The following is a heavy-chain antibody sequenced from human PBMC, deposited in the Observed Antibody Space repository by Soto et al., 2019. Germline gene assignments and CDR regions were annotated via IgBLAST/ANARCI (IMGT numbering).Heavy chain of an antibody. Sequence: SLRLSCAASGFTFSSYAMHWVRQAPGKGLEWVAVISYDGSNKYYADSVKGRFTISRDNSKNTLYLQMNSLRAEDTAVYYCARTYYDFWSGYAQYYYYGMDVWGQGTTVTVYS. CDR3: ARTYYDFWSGYAQYYYYGMDV. J-gene: IGHJ6*02. V-gene: IGHV3-30-3*01. D-gene: IGHD3-3*01. CDR1: GFTFSSYA. CDR2: ISYDGSNK.